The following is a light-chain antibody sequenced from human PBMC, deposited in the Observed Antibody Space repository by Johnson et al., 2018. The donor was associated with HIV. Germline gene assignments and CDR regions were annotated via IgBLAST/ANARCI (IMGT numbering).Light chain of an antibody. CDR3: GTWDSSLSFYV. CDR1: SCDIGNNY. J-gene: IGLJ1*01. Sequence: QSVLTQPPSVSAAPGQKVTISCSGSSCDIGNNYVSWHQKFPGAAPKVLIYDNNKRPSGIPDRFSGSKSGTSATLGITGLQTGDEADYYCGTWDSSLSFYVFGTGTKVTVL. CDR2: DNN. V-gene: IGLV1-51*01.